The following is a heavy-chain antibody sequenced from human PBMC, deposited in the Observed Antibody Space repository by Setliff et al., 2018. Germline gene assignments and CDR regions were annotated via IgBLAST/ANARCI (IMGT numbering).Heavy chain of an antibody. CDR3: ARDHKGEPPGYKSGMDV. V-gene: IGHV1-18*01. J-gene: IGHJ6*02. CDR1: GYSFCNYG. Sequence: ASVKVSCKASGYSFCNYGMSWVRQAPGQGLEWMGWISAYKSNTNYANKFQSRVTMTTDTSANIAYMGQRSLRAEDPAVYFCARDHKGEPPGYKSGMDVWGQGTTVTVSS. CDR2: ISAYKSNT. D-gene: IGHD3-16*01.